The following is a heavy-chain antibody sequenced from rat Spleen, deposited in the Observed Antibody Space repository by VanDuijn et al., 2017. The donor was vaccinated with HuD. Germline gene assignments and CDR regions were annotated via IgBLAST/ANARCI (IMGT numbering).Heavy chain of an antibody. CDR1: GFSLLSNS. V-gene: IGHV2-1*01. CDR3: ARPRD. J-gene: IGHJ2*01. Sequence: QVQLRASGPGLVQPSQTLSLTCTVSGFSLLSNSVHWVRQPPGKGLEWIGGIWGDESTDYNSALKSRLSISRDTSKSQVFLKMNNLQTEDTAMYFCARPRDWGQGVMVTVSS. CDR2: IWGDEST.